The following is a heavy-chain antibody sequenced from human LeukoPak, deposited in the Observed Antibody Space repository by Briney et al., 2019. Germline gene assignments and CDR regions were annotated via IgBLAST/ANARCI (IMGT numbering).Heavy chain of an antibody. V-gene: IGHV3-21*01. D-gene: IGHD5-18*01. Sequence: GGSLRLSCEASGFTFSSYSMTWVRQAPGKGLEWVAFISSMSGRYIYNAESLKGRFTISRDNARNSLYLQMNGLRVDDTAVYYCARRATTERGYSYGLDYWGQGTLVTVSS. CDR2: ISSMSGRYI. CDR3: ARRATTERGYSYGLDY. J-gene: IGHJ4*02. CDR1: GFTFSSYS.